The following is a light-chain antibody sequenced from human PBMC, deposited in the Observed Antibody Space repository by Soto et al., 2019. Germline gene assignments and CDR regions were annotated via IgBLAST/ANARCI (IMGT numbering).Light chain of an antibody. CDR3: AAWDDSLNGVI. CDR1: SSNIGINP. J-gene: IGLJ2*01. V-gene: IGLV1-44*01. CDR2: TNN. Sequence: QSVLTQPPSASGTPGQGVIISCSGSSSNIGINPVNWYQQLPGTAPTLLIYTNNQRPSGVPDRCSGSKSGTSASLAISGLHSEDEGDYYCAAWDDSLNGVIFGGGTKLTVL.